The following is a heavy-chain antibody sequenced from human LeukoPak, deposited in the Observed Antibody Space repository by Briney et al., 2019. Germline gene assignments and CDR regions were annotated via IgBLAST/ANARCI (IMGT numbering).Heavy chain of an antibody. D-gene: IGHD2-2*01. V-gene: IGHV4-34*01. J-gene: IGHJ6*03. CDR3: ARGKDCSSASCPYYMDV. Sequence: SETLSLTCAVYGGSFSGYYWSWIRQPPGKGLEWIGEINHSGSTNYNPSLKSRVTISVDTSKNQSSLKLSSVTAADTAVYYCARGKDCSSASCPYYMDVWGKGTTVTVSS. CDR2: INHSGST. CDR1: GGSFSGYY.